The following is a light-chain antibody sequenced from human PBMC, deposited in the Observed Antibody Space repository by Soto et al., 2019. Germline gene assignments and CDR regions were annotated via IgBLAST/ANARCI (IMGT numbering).Light chain of an antibody. CDR1: QSVSSN. Sequence: EIVMTQSPATQSVSPGERDTLSCRASQSVSSNLAWYQQKPGQAPRLLIYGASTRATGIPARFSGSGSGTEFTLTISSLQSEDFAVYYCQQYNNWPRTFGQGTKVDIK. V-gene: IGKV3-15*01. CDR2: GAS. J-gene: IGKJ1*01. CDR3: QQYNNWPRT.